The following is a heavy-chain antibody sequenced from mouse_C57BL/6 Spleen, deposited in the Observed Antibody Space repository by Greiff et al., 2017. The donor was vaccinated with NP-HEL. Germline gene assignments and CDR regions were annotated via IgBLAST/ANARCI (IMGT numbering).Heavy chain of an antibody. CDR2: IDPETGGT. CDR3: TRGWLPSYAMDY. CDR1: GYTFTDYE. V-gene: IGHV1-15*01. D-gene: IGHD2-3*01. Sequence: QVQLQQSGAELVRPGASVTLSCKASGYTFTDYEMHWVKQTPVHGLEWIGAIDPETGGTAYNQKFKGKAILTADKSSSTAYMELRSLTSEDSAVYYCTRGWLPSYAMDYWGQGTSVTVSS. J-gene: IGHJ4*01.